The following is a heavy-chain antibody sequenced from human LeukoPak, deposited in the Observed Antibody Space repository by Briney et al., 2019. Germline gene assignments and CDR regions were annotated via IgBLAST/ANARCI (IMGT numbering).Heavy chain of an antibody. V-gene: IGHV4-39*01. CDR1: GGSISSNHYF. CDR2: MSYGANA. D-gene: IGHD6-13*01. CDR3: VRAAAGPSGGHEDFDY. J-gene: IGHJ4*02. Sequence: PWESLSLTRTVSGGSISSNHYFCGWIRPPPGKGLEWIGTMSYGANAYYNPSHMSRVTMSVDTSKSQLSLNLVSVTAADTAVYYCVRAAAGPSGGHEDFDYWGQGTLVPVSS.